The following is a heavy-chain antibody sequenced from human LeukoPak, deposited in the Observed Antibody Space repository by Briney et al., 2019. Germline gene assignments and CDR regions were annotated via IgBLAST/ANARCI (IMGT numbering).Heavy chain of an antibody. J-gene: IGHJ6*02. CDR1: GFTFYDYA. Sequence: GGSLRLSCAASGFTFYDYAMHWVRQAPGKGLEWVSGISWNSGSIGYADSVKGRFTISRDNAKNSLYLQMNSLRAEDTALYYCAKGGSIDRYYDFWSGYKEVGMDVWGQGTTVTVSS. V-gene: IGHV3-9*01. D-gene: IGHD3-3*01. CDR2: ISWNSGSI. CDR3: AKGGSIDRYYDFWSGYKEVGMDV.